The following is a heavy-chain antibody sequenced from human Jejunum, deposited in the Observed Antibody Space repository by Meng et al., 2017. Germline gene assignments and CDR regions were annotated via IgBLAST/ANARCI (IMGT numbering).Heavy chain of an antibody. CDR3: AGRSYNYDDYFDF. CDR1: GYTLNGFY. J-gene: IGHJ4*02. V-gene: IGHV1-2*06. Sequence: QVQMEQSGAEVRKPGASVKVSCRASGYTLNGFYMHWVRQAPGQGLEWMGRINTNTGGTNYAQNFKGSITLTRDTSTVYMEVNRLTSDDTAMYYCAGRSYNYDDYFDFWGRGTLVTVSS. CDR2: INTNTGGT. D-gene: IGHD5-24*01.